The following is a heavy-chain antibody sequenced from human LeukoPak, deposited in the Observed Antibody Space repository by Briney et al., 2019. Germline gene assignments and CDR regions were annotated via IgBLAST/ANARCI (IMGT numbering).Heavy chain of an antibody. CDR3: AKGRTNDY. Sequence: GGSLRLSCGASGFTFNNYWMAWVRQSPGKGLDWLANINLDGSEGNYADSVKGRFTISRDNSKNTLYLQMNSLRAEDTAIYYCAKGRTNDYWGQGTLVTVSS. D-gene: IGHD1/OR15-1a*01. V-gene: IGHV3-7*03. J-gene: IGHJ4*02. CDR2: INLDGSEG. CDR1: GFTFNNYW.